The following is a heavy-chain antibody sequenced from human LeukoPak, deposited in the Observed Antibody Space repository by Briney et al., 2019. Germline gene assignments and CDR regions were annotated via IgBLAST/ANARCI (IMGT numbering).Heavy chain of an antibody. CDR1: GYTFTSYD. D-gene: IGHD3-10*01. V-gene: IGHV1-2*02. CDR2: INPNSGGT. CDR3: ARDWDFMVFDY. Sequence: ASVKVSCKASGYTFTSYDINWVRQAPGQGLEWMGWINPNSGGTNYAQKFQGRVTMTRDTSISTAYMELSRLRSDDTAAYYCARDWDFMVFDYWGQGTLVTVSS. J-gene: IGHJ4*02.